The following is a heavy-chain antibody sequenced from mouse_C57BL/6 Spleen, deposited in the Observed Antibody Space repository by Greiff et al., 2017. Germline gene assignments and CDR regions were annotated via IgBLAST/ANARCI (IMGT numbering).Heavy chain of an antibody. D-gene: IGHD1-1*01. CDR3: ARDWHYGSSYGY. CDR2: ISYDGSN. V-gene: IGHV3-6*01. J-gene: IGHJ2*01. CDR1: GYSITSGYY. Sequence: EVQLQESGPGLVKPSQSLSLTCSVTGYSITSGYYWNWIRQFPGNKLVWLGYISYDGSNNYNPSLKNRISITRDTSKNQFFLKLNSVTTEDTATYYCARDWHYGSSYGYWGQGTTLTVSS.